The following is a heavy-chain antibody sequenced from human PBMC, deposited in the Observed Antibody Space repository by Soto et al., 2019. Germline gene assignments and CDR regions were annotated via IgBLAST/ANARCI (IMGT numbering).Heavy chain of an antibody. CDR3: VREGRGSFDF. CDR1: GFIFTNYA. CDR2: IGGRGNSA. J-gene: IGHJ3*01. V-gene: IGHV3-23*01. Sequence: GSLRLSCAASGFIFTNYAMNWVRQAPGKGLEWVSVIGGRGNSAYSADYVQGRFTISRDNSKTTLSLQMSSLTADDTAIYYCVREGRGSFDFWGRGTMVTVSS. D-gene: IGHD5-12*01.